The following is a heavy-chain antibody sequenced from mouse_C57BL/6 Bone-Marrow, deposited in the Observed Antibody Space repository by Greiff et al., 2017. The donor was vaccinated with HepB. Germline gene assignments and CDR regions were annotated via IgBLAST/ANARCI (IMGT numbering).Heavy chain of an antibody. CDR1: GYTFTDYY. CDR2: IYPGSGNT. CDR3: ARRGYLDY. D-gene: IGHD1-1*02. V-gene: IGHV1-76*01. Sequence: QVQLQQSGAELVRPGASVKLSCKASGYTFTDYYINWVKQRPGQGLEWIARIYPGSGNTYYNEKFKGKATLTAEKSSSTAYMQLSSLTSEDSAVYFCARRGYLDYWGQGTTLTVSS. J-gene: IGHJ2*01.